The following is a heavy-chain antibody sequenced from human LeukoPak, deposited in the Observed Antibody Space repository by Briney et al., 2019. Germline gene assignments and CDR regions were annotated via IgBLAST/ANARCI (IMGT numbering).Heavy chain of an antibody. CDR1: GSTFTWYW. J-gene: IGHJ4*02. CDR2: IKEDGSAK. Sequence: GGSLRLSCAASGSTFTWYWMNWVRQAPGKGLEWVANIKEDGSAKYYADSVKGRFTISRDNARNSLYLQMNSLRAEDTVVYYCARRNLLDYWGQGTLVTVSS. V-gene: IGHV3-7*01. D-gene: IGHD1-14*01. CDR3: ARRNLLDY.